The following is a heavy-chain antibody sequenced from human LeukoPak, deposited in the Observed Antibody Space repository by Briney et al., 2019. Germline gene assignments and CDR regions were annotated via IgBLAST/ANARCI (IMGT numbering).Heavy chain of an antibody. D-gene: IGHD1-26*01. Sequence: GGSLRLSCAASGFTFSSYSMNWVRQAPGKGLEWVSSISSSSSYIYYADSVKGRFTISRDNAKNSLYLQMNSLRAEDTAVYYCARVGWIVGARYFDYWGQGTLVTVSS. CDR1: GFTFSSYS. V-gene: IGHV3-21*01. CDR2: ISSSSSYI. CDR3: ARVGWIVGARYFDY. J-gene: IGHJ4*02.